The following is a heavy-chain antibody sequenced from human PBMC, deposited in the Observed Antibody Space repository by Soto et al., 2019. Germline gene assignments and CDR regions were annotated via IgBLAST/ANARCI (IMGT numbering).Heavy chain of an antibody. D-gene: IGHD3-10*01. CDR1: GFTFTSSA. V-gene: IGHV1-58*02. Sequence: QMQLVQSGPEVKKPGTSVKVSCKASGFTFTSSAMQWVRQARGQRLEWIGWIVVGSGNTNYAQKFQERVTITRDMSTSTAYMELSSLRSEDTAVYYCASVGTGSYLIFLLDVWGQGTTVTVSS. J-gene: IGHJ6*02. CDR3: ASVGTGSYLIFLLDV. CDR2: IVVGSGNT.